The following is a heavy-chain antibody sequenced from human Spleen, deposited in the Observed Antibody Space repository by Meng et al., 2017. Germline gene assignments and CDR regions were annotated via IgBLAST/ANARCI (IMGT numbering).Heavy chain of an antibody. J-gene: IGHJ4*02. CDR2: ISSSGTYI. D-gene: IGHD5-12*01. Sequence: GGSLRLSCAASGFSFTTYDMNWVRQAPGKGLEWVSSISSSGTYISYGDSVKGRFTISRDNTKNSLYLQMNSLRTEDTAVYYCTRDKSEYSGYVERRLDYWGQGMLVTVSS. V-gene: IGHV3-21*01. CDR1: GFSFTTYD. CDR3: TRDKSEYSGYVERRLDY.